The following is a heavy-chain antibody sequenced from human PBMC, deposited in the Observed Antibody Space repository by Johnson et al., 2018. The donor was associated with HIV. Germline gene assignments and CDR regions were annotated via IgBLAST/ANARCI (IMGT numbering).Heavy chain of an antibody. V-gene: IGHV3-74*01. D-gene: IGHD6-19*01. J-gene: IGHJ3*02. CDR2: SNSDGSST. CDR3: ARGVGGAGDDAFDI. CDR1: GFIFSRSW. Sequence: EVQLVESGGGLVQPGGSLRLSCAASGFIFSRSWMHWVRQVPWKGLVWVSRSNSDGSSTSYADSVKGRFTISRDNAKNSLYMQMNRLRAEDTALYYCARGVGGAGDDAFDIWGRGTVVTVTS.